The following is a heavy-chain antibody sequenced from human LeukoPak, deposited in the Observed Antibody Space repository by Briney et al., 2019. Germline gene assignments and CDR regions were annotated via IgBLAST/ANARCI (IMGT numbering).Heavy chain of an antibody. J-gene: IGHJ4*02. CDR3: AKDWQAGSYYDY. CDR2: LSAGDT. D-gene: IGHD1-26*01. V-gene: IGHV3-23*01. Sequence: GGSLRLSCAASGFTFSNYGMSWVRQAPGKGLEWVSGLSAGDTYYADSVKGRFTITRDNSKNTLYLQMNSLRAEDTGIYYCAKDWQAGSYYDYWGQGTLVTVSS. CDR1: GFTFSNYG.